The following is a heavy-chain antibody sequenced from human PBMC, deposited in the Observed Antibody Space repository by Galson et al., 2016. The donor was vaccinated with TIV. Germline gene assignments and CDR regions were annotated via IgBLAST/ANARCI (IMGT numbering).Heavy chain of an antibody. CDR2: ISPLFGTT. CDR1: GVIFSSNA. V-gene: IGHV1-69*05. CDR3: ARSDKHYVERTGFDS. J-gene: IGHJ4*02. Sequence: SVKVSCKASGVIFSSNAFNWVRQAPGHGLEWVGGISPLFGTTNYAQRFQGRVTFTTDASKTTAYMELTSLTSEDTAVYYCARSDKHYVERTGFDSWGQGTLLTVSS. D-gene: IGHD4-17*01.